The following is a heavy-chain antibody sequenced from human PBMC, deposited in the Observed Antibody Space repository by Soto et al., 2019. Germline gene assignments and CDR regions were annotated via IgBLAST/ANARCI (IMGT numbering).Heavy chain of an antibody. D-gene: IGHD3-3*01. CDR2: INPSGGST. CDR1: GYTFTSYY. Sequence: ASVKVSCKASGYTFTSYYMHWVRQAPGQGLEWMGIINPSGGSTSYAQKFQGRVTMTRDASTSTVYMELSSLRSEDTAVYYFARGFIRTGQDFAGDAFDIWGQGTMVTVSS. V-gene: IGHV1-46*01. CDR3: ARGFIRTGQDFAGDAFDI. J-gene: IGHJ3*02.